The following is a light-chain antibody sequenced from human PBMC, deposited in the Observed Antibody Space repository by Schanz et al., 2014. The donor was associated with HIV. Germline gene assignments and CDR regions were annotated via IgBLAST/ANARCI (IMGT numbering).Light chain of an antibody. CDR2: GAS. J-gene: IGKJ5*01. CDR1: ESIGNS. V-gene: IGKV3-15*01. Sequence: EIVLTQSPATLSVSPGERASLSCRASESIGNSLAWYQQKSGQAPRLLIYGASTRVTGIPARFSGSGSGTEFTLTISSLQSEDFARYYCQQYKIWPITFGRGTRLEIK. CDR3: QQYKIWPIT.